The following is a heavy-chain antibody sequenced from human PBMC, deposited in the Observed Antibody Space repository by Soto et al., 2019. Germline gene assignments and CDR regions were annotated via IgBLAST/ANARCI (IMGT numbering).Heavy chain of an antibody. CDR1: GGSISSYYW. V-gene: IGHV2-5*08. D-gene: IGHD3-9*01. CDR2: IYWDDDK. Sequence: TLSLTCTVSGGSISSYYWSWIRQPPGKALEWLALIYWDDDKRYSPSLKSRLTITKDTSKNQVVLTMTNMDPVDTATYYCLHRLVGYDILTGYRDYFDYWGQGALVTVSS. J-gene: IGHJ4*02. CDR3: LHRLVGYDILTGYRDYFDY.